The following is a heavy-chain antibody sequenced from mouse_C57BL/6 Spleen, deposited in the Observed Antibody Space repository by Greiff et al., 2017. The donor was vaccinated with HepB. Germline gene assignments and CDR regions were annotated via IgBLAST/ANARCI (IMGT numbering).Heavy chain of an antibody. CDR1: GYAFSSSW. J-gene: IGHJ4*01. CDR3: ARSGYYGSMDY. V-gene: IGHV1-82*01. CDR2: IYTGDGDT. Sequence: QVQLQQSGPELVKPGASVKISCKASGYAFSSSWLNWVKQRPGKGLEWIGRIYTGDGDTNYNGKFKGKATLTADKSSSTAYMQLSSLTSEDSAVYFCARSGYYGSMDYWGQGTSVTGSS. D-gene: IGHD1-1*01.